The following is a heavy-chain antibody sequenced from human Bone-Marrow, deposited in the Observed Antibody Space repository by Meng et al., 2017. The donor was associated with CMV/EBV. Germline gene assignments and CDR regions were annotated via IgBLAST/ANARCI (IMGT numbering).Heavy chain of an antibody. CDR2: IRYDGSNK. Sequence: GGSLRLSCAASGFTFSSYGMHWVRQAPGKGLEWVAFIRYDGSNKYYADSVKGRFTISRDNSKNTLYLQMNSLRAEDTAVHYCATGTAGQEYFQHWGQGTLVTVSS. CDR1: GFTFSSYG. D-gene: IGHD1-1*01. J-gene: IGHJ1*01. CDR3: ATGTAGQEYFQH. V-gene: IGHV3-30*02.